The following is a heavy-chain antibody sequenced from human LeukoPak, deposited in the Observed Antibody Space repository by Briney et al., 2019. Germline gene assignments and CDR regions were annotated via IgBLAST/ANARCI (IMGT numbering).Heavy chain of an antibody. J-gene: IGHJ4*02. CDR1: GYTITGYY. CDR3: AANNNWNDPAYFDY. D-gene: IGHD1-20*01. Sequence: ASVKVSCKASGYTITGYYMHWVRQAPGQGLEWMGWINPNSGGTNYAQKFQGRVTMTRDTSISTAYMELSRLRSDDTAVYYCAANNNWNDPAYFDYWGQGTLVTVSS. CDR2: INPNSGGT. V-gene: IGHV1-2*02.